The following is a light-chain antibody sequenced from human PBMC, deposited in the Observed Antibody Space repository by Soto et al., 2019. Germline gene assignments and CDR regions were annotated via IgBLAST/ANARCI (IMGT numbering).Light chain of an antibody. CDR3: QQYNNWYI. J-gene: IGKJ2*01. CDR1: QSVGTN. CDR2: GAS. Sequence: EIVMTQSPATLSVSPGERATLSCRASQSVGTNLAWYQQKPGQAPRLLIYGASTRAAGIPARFSGSGSGTEFTLTISSLQSEDFAVDHCQQYNNWYIFGRGTKLEIK. V-gene: IGKV3D-15*01.